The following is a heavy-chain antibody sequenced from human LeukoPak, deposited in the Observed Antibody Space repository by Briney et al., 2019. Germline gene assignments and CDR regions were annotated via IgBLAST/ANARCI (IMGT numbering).Heavy chain of an antibody. D-gene: IGHD1-1*01. CDR2: INYSGST. CDR1: GGSISSSSHY. Sequence: PSETLSLTCTVSGGSISSSSHYWGWIRQPPGKGLEWIGSINYSGSTYYNPSLKSRVTISVDASKNQFSLELYSLTAADTAVYYCARRGSGRNWFDPWGQGTLVTVSS. V-gene: IGHV4-39*01. CDR3: ARRGSGRNWFDP. J-gene: IGHJ5*02.